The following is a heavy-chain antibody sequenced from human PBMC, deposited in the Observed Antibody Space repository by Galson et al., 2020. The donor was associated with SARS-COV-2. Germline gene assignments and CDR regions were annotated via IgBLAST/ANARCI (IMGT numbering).Heavy chain of an antibody. V-gene: IGHV3-23*01. Sequence: GGSLRLSCAASGFTFSTYAMSWVRQAPGKGLEWVSSISGGGGSTFYADSVKGRLIISRDDSKNTLFLQMNGLRAEDTAVYYCARAFSRIFSSSGDWFDPWGQGTLVTVSS. J-gene: IGHJ5*02. CDR2: ISGGGGST. CDR1: GFTFSTYA. CDR3: ARAFSRIFSSSGDWFDP. D-gene: IGHD6-25*01.